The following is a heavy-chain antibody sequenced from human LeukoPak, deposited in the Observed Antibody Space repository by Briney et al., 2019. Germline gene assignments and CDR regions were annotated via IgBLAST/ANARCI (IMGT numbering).Heavy chain of an antibody. CDR2: ISGSGGST. V-gene: IGHV3-23*01. CDR1: GFTFSGYA. D-gene: IGHD3-3*01. J-gene: IGHJ5*02. CDR3: AKDRRVEWVNWFDP. Sequence: GGSLRLSCAASGFTFSGYAMSWVRQAPGKGLEWVSPISGSGGSTYYADSVKGRFTISRDNSKNTLYLQMNSLRAEDTAVYYCAKDRRVEWVNWFDPWGQGTLVTVSS.